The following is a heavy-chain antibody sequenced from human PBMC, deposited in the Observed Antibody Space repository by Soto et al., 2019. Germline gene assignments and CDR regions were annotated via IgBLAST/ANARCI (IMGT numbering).Heavy chain of an antibody. D-gene: IGHD3-3*01. V-gene: IGHV4-61*01. CDR1: GGSVSSGSYY. J-gene: IGHJ4*02. Sequence: SETLSLTCTVSGGSVSSGSYYWSWIRQPPGKGLEWIGYIYYSGSTNYNPSLKSRVTISVDTSKNQFSLKLSSVTAADTAVYYCARVGRITIFGVVIKNFDYWGQGTLVTVSS. CDR3: ARVGRITIFGVVIKNFDY. CDR2: IYYSGST.